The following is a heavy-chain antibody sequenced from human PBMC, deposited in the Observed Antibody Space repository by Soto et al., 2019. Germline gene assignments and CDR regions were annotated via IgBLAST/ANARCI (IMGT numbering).Heavy chain of an antibody. CDR1: GYTFTSYH. Sequence: QVQLVQSGAEVKKPGASVKVSCKTSGYTFTSYHISWVRQAPGQGLEWMGWISAYNTNTNYAQKFQGRVTMTTDTLTSTDYMALRSLRSDGTAVYYCARETPSTEYWGQGTLVTV. V-gene: IGHV1-18*01. CDR2: ISAYNTNT. CDR3: ARETPSTEY. J-gene: IGHJ4*02.